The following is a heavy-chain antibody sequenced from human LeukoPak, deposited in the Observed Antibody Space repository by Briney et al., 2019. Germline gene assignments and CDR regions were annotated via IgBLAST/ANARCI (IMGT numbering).Heavy chain of an antibody. J-gene: IGHJ3*02. CDR1: GGPLSSYY. D-gene: IGHD3-9*01. V-gene: IGHV4-4*07. CDR2: IYTSGST. CDR3: ARETGPYAFDI. Sequence: SETLSLTCTVSGGPLSSYYWSWIPQPAGERLEWIGRIYTSGSTNYNPSLKSRVTMSVDTSKNQFSLKLSSVTAADTAVYYCARETGPYAFDIWGQGTMVTVSS.